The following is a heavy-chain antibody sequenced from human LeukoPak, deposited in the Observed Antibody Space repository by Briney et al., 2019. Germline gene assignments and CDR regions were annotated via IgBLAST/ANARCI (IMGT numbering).Heavy chain of an antibody. Sequence: GESLQISCKGSGYSFTSYWIGWVRQLPGKGLEWMGIIYPGDSDTRYSPSFQGQVTISADKSISTACLQWSSLKASDTAMYYCARRMGYCSSTSCYNWFDPWGQGTLVTVSS. CDR3: ARRMGYCSSTSCYNWFDP. CDR1: GYSFTSYW. V-gene: IGHV5-51*01. J-gene: IGHJ5*02. D-gene: IGHD2-2*01. CDR2: IYPGDSDT.